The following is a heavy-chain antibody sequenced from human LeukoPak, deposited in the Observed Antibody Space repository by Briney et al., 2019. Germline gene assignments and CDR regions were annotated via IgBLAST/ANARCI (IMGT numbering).Heavy chain of an antibody. CDR2: ISVDGETP. D-gene: IGHD6-19*01. CDR1: GFSVSSFG. CDR3: AQGYSSGWYPY. V-gene: IGHV3-23*01. J-gene: IGHJ4*02. Sequence: GGSLRLSCAVSGFSVSSFGMSWVRQAPGKGLEGISAISVDGETPYYADSVKGRFIISRDNSKNTLYLQLSSLRAEDTAVYYCAQGYSSGWYPYRGQGSLVSVSS.